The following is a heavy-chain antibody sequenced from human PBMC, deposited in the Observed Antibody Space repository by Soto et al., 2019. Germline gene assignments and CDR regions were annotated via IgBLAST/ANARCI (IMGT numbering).Heavy chain of an antibody. J-gene: IGHJ4*02. CDR1: GYTFAIHY. CDR3: AREDGGGGRRHDF. Sequence: QVQLVQSGAEVRKPGASVTISCKTSGYTFAIHYIHWVRQAPGQGLEWMGMINPNDGSTSYVQKFQGRVTMMRDTSPRTVFLNMSRLTSDDTAVFFCAREDGGGGRRHDFWGQGTLITVSS. CDR2: INPNDGST. D-gene: IGHD2-15*01. V-gene: IGHV1-46*01.